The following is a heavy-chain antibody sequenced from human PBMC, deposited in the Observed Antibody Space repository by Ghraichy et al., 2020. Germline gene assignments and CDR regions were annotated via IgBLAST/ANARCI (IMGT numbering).Heavy chain of an antibody. CDR3: AREGSGYDTGFDY. J-gene: IGHJ4*02. V-gene: IGHV4-38-2*02. D-gene: IGHD5-12*01. CDR2: IYHSGST. Sequence: SETLSLTCAVSGYSISSGYYWGWIRQLPGKGLEWIGSIYHSGSTYYNPSLKSRVTISVDTSKNQFSLKLSSVTAADTAVYYCAREGSGYDTGFDYWGQGTLVTVSS. CDR1: GYSISSGYY.